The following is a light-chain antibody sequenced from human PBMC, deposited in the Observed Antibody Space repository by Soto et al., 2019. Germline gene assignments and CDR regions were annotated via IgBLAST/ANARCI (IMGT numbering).Light chain of an antibody. CDR3: QQYGSSPPYT. CDR2: GAS. Sequence: EIVLTQSPGTLSLSPGGRSTLSCRASQSVSNNYLAWYQQKPGQAPRLLIYGASNRATGIPDRFSGSGSGTDFTLTISRLEPEDFAVYYCQQYGSSPPYTFGQGSRLEI. J-gene: IGKJ5*01. V-gene: IGKV3-20*01. CDR1: QSVSNNY.